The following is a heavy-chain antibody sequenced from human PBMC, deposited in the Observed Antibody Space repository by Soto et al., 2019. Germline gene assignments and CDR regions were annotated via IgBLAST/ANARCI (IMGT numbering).Heavy chain of an antibody. CDR3: ARGLGSDNNGHFLAAFDI. D-gene: IGHD3-22*01. CDR1: GFAFGNYP. CDR2: ISGSGGMT. V-gene: IGHV3-23*01. Sequence: EAQLLQSGGGLVPPGGSLRLSCVASGFAFGNYPMAWVRQTPGKGLQWISTISGSGGMTDYEDSVRGRFTVSIDHSKDTVHLQMTSLRADDTAVYYCARGLGSDNNGHFLAAFDIWGHGTLVTVSA. J-gene: IGHJ3*02.